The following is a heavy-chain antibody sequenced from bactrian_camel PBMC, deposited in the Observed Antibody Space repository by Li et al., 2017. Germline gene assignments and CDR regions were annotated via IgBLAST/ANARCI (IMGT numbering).Heavy chain of an antibody. D-gene: IGHD5*01. CDR2: MDSSGGTT. CDR3: VRNRGGGNEA. CDR1: GYAYNRNC. J-gene: IGHJ6*01. Sequence: QLVESGGGSVQAGGSLRLSCAASGYAYNRNCMAWFRHAPGKGLEWVSVMDSSGGTTYYADSVKGRFTISRDNARNAVYLQMNSLKPEDTGVYWCVRNRGGGNEAWGQGTQVTVS. V-gene: IGHV3S25*01.